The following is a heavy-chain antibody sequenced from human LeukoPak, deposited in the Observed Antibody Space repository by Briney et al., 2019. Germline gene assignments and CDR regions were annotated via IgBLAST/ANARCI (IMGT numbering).Heavy chain of an antibody. CDR2: ISGSGGST. CDR1: GFTFNRNA. Sequence: GGSLRLSCAASGFTFNRNAISWVRQAPGKGLEWVSAISGSGGSTYYADSVKGRFTISRDNSKNTLYLQMNSLRAEDTAVYYCAKAERYFVWLLSFDYWGQGTLVTVSS. V-gene: IGHV3-23*01. J-gene: IGHJ4*02. CDR3: AKAERYFVWLLSFDY. D-gene: IGHD3-9*01.